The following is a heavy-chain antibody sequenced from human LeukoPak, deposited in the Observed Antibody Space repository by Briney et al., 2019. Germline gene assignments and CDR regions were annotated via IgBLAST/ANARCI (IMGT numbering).Heavy chain of an antibody. J-gene: IGHJ5*02. V-gene: IGHV4-61*08. D-gene: IGHD6-6*01. Sequence: SETLSLTCTVSGYSISGGYYWGWIRQPPGKGLEWIGYIYYSGSTNYNPSLKSRVTISVDTSKNQFSLKLSSVTAADTAVYYCARENSSSSGFDPWGQGTLVTVSS. CDR3: ARENSSSSGFDP. CDR2: IYYSGST. CDR1: GYSISGGYY.